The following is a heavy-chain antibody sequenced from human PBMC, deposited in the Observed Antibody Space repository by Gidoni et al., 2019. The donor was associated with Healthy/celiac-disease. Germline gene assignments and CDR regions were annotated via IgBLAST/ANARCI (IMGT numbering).Heavy chain of an antibody. CDR3: AREDCSGGSCYSNWFDP. CDR2: ISYDGSNK. J-gene: IGHJ5*02. Sequence: QVQLVESGGGVVQPGRSLRLSCEASGFNFSSYAMHWVRQAPGKGLEWVAVISYDGSNKYYAVSVKGRFTISRDNSKNTLYLQMNSLRAEDTAVYYCAREDCSGGSCYSNWFDPWGQGTLVTVSS. V-gene: IGHV3-30-3*01. D-gene: IGHD2-15*01. CDR1: GFNFSSYA.